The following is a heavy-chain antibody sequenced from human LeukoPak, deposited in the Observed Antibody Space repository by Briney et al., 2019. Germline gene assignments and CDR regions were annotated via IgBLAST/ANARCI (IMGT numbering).Heavy chain of an antibody. V-gene: IGHV3-23*01. CDR3: AKSTGYSYGYFDY. Sequence: LTGGSLRLSCAASGFTFSSYAMSWVRQAPGKGLEWVSAISGSGGGTYYPDSVKGRFTISRDNSKNTLYLQMNNLRAEDTAVYYCAKSTGYSYGYFDYWGQGTLVTVSS. CDR2: ISGSGGGT. CDR1: GFTFSSYA. J-gene: IGHJ4*02. D-gene: IGHD5-18*01.